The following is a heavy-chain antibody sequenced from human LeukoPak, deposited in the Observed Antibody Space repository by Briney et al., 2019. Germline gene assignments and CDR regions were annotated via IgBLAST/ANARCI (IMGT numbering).Heavy chain of an antibody. CDR3: ARAGSGSYSVDY. CDR1: GGSISSYY. Sequence: SETPSLTCTVSGGSISSYYWSWIRQPPGKGLEWIGYIYYSGSTNYNPSLKSRVTISVDTSKNQFSLKLSSVTAADTAVYYCARAGSGSYSVDYWGQGTLVTVSS. D-gene: IGHD3-10*01. V-gene: IGHV4-59*01. J-gene: IGHJ4*02. CDR2: IYYSGST.